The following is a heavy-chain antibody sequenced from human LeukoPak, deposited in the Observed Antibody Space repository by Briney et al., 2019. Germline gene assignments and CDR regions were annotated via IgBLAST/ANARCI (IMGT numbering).Heavy chain of an antibody. D-gene: IGHD1-26*01. CDR3: TTEGFDY. V-gene: IGHV3-23*01. CDR2: VSASGGST. Sequence: GGSLRLSCAASGFAFSAFAMKWVRQAPGKGLEWVSTVSASGGSTSYADSVKGRFTISRDNFDNTLYLQLHSLRADDTALYYCTTEGFDYWGQGTLVTVSS. J-gene: IGHJ4*02. CDR1: GFAFSAFA.